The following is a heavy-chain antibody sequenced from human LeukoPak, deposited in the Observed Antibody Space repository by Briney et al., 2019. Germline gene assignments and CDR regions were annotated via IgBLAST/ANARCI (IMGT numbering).Heavy chain of an antibody. CDR1: GGSISSMTYY. D-gene: IGHD2-21*01. V-gene: IGHV4-39*01. J-gene: IGHJ3*02. CDR2: VYHSGST. Sequence: SETLSLTCTVSGGSISSMTYYWGWIRQPPGKRLEWIGNVYHSGSTYYNPSLESRVTISIDTSRNQFSLKLSSVTAADTAVYYCARRGVGVIVSNDAFAIWGHGTMVTVSS. CDR3: ARRGVGVIVSNDAFAI.